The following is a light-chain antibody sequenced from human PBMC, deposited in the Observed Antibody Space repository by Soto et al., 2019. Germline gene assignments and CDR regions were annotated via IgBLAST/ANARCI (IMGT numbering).Light chain of an antibody. J-gene: IGKJ2*01. Sequence: EIVLTQSPGTLSLSPGERATLSCRASQSVNSNYLARYQQKPDQVPRPLIYGASIRAAGVPDRLSGSGSGTDFTLTISRLEPEDYAVYYCQQYGTSPHTFGQGTKLEIK. V-gene: IGKV3-20*01. CDR1: QSVNSNY. CDR2: GAS. CDR3: QQYGTSPHT.